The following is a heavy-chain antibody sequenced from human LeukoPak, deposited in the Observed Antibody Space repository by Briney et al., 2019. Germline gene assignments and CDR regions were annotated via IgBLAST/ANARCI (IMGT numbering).Heavy chain of an antibody. CDR2: IYPGDSDT. V-gene: IGHV5-51*01. D-gene: IGHD6-19*01. CDR1: GYSFTTYW. CDR3: ARRPTQQWLAMDV. J-gene: IGHJ6*02. Sequence: GESLKISCKGSGYSFTTYWIVWVRQMPGKGLEWMGMIYPGDSDTRYSPSFQGQVTFSADKSISTAYLQWSGLKASDTAMYYCARRPTQQWLAMDVWGRGTTVTVSS.